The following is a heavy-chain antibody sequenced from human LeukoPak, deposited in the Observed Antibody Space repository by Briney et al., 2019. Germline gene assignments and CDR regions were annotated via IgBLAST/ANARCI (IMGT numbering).Heavy chain of an antibody. CDR1: GYTLTELS. CDR2: INPNSGGT. V-gene: IGHV1-2*02. Sequence: ASVKVSCKVSGYTLTELSMHWVRQAPGKGLEWMGWINPNSGGTNYAQKFQGRVTMTRDMSTSTVYMELRSLRSDDTAVYYCARCDYYDSSGYFDYWGQGTLVTVSS. D-gene: IGHD3-22*01. CDR3: ARCDYYDSSGYFDY. J-gene: IGHJ4*02.